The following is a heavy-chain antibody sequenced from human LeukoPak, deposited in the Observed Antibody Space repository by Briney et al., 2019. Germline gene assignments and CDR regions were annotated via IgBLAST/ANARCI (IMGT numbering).Heavy chain of an antibody. Sequence: PGGSLRVSCAASGFTFSTYEMNWVRQAPGKGLEWVSYISASGRNIYYADSVKGRFTISRDNAKNSLYLQMNSLRAEDTAVYYCARAGRLWFGESQRLDVWGKGTTVTISS. J-gene: IGHJ6*04. CDR2: ISASGRNI. CDR3: ARAGRLWFGESQRLDV. CDR1: GFTFSTYE. D-gene: IGHD3-10*01. V-gene: IGHV3-48*03.